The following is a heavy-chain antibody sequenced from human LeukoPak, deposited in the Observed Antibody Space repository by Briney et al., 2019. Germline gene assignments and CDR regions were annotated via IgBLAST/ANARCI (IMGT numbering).Heavy chain of an antibody. D-gene: IGHD4-11*01. CDR2: ISYDGSNK. CDR3: ATARNDYSNYMDY. J-gene: IGHJ4*02. Sequence: GGSLRLSCAASGFTFSSYGMHWVRQAPGKGLEWVAVISYDGSNKYYADSVKGRFTISRDNSKNTLYLQMDSLRAEDTAVYYCATARNDYSNYMDYWGQGTLVTVSS. V-gene: IGHV3-30*03. CDR1: GFTFSSYG.